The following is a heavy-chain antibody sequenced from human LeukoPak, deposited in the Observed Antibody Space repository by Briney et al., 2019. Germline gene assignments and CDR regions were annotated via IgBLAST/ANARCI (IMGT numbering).Heavy chain of an antibody. D-gene: IGHD3-10*01. CDR3: ARDEYGSGSYYEYYGMDV. V-gene: IGHV1-18*01. CDR1: GGIFDSYA. Sequence: GASVKVSCKASGGIFDSYAISWVRQAPGQGLEWMGWISAYNGNTNYAQKLQGRVTMTTDTSTSTAYMELRSLRSDDTAVYYCARDEYGSGSYYEYYGMDVWGQGTTVTVSS. J-gene: IGHJ6*02. CDR2: ISAYNGNT.